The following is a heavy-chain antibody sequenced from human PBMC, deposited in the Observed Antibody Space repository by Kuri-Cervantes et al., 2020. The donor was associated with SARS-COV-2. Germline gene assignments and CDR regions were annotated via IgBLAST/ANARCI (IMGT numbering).Heavy chain of an antibody. CDR2: ISSNGDST. V-gene: IGHV3-64*02. CDR3: ARVSRSGYLDY. Sequence: GGSLRLSCAASGFTFSNYAMYWVRQAPGKGLEYVSAISSNGDSTYYADSVKGRFTMSRDNFKNTLYLQMGSLRAEDMAVYYCARVSRSGYLDYWGQGTLVTVSS. D-gene: IGHD3-3*01. J-gene: IGHJ4*02. CDR1: GFTFSNYA.